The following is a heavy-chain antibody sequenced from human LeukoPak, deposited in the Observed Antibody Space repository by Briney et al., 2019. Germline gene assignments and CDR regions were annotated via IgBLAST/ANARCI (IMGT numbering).Heavy chain of an antibody. CDR2: FHHGGSP. V-gene: IGHV4-30-4*01. J-gene: IGHJ4*02. CDR1: GGSINNGDYI. CDR3: ARGLPTDKIDY. D-gene: IGHD4-17*01. Sequence: SQTLSLTCTVSGGSINNGDYIWTWIRQPPGKGLEWIGRFHHGGSPSYNPSLQSRVTISADTSKNQFSLNLRSVTDADTAVYYCARGLPTDKIDYWGQGTLVTVSS.